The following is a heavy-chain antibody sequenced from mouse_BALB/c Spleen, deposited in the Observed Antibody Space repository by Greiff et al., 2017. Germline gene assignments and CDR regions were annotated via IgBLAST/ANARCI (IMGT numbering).Heavy chain of an antibody. D-gene: IGHD1-1*01. CDR1: GFTFSNYW. J-gene: IGHJ1*01. Sequence: EVKLMESGGGLVQPGGSMKLSCVASGFTFSNYWMNWVRQSPEKGLEWVAEIRLKSNNYATHYAESVKGRFTISRDDSKSSVYLQMNNLRAEDTGIYYCTRPYGSRNWYFDVWGAGTTVTVSS. V-gene: IGHV6-6*02. CDR2: IRLKSNNYAT. CDR3: TRPYGSRNWYFDV.